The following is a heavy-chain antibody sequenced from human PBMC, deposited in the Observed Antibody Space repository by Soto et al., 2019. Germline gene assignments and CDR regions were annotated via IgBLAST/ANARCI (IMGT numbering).Heavy chain of an antibody. Sequence: ASVKVSCKTSGHTLINYYMHWVRQAPGQGLDWLGKIDPSGNGTSYAERFQGRITLASDTSTKTVYVELSSLRSEDTAIYYCAINYYDSSGYLYWGQGTLVTVSS. CDR2: IDPSGNGT. CDR1: GHTLINYY. V-gene: IGHV1-46*01. D-gene: IGHD3-22*01. J-gene: IGHJ4*02. CDR3: AINYYDSSGYLY.